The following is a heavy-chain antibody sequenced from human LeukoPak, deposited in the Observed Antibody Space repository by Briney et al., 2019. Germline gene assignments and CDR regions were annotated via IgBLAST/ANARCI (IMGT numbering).Heavy chain of an antibody. D-gene: IGHD4-17*01. CDR3: ARVGRDYDRLDY. Sequence: GRFTISRDNAKNSLYLQMNSLRAEDTAVYYCARVGRDYDRLDYWGQGTLVTVSS. V-gene: IGHV3-11*06. J-gene: IGHJ4*02.